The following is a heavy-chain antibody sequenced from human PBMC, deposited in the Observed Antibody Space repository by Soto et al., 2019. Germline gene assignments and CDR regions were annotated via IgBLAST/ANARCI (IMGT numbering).Heavy chain of an antibody. Sequence: ASVKVSCKASGGTFSSYTISWVRQAPGQGLEWMGRIIPILGIANYAQKFQGRVTITADKSTSTAYMELSSLRSEDTAVYYCARDLGPYSGYDQPDYWGQGTLVTVSS. V-gene: IGHV1-69*04. D-gene: IGHD5-12*01. CDR3: ARDLGPYSGYDQPDY. CDR2: IIPILGIA. J-gene: IGHJ4*02. CDR1: GGTFSSYT.